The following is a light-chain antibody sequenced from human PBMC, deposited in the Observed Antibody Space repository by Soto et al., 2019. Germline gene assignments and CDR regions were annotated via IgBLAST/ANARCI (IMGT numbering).Light chain of an antibody. CDR3: SSYAGSYSWI. CDR1: SSDVGYYNF. CDR2: EVT. V-gene: IGLV2-8*01. J-gene: IGLJ2*01. Sequence: QSVLTQPPSASGSAGQSVTISCTGTSSDVGYYNFVSWYQQHPGKAPKLMIYEVTKRPSGVPDRFSGSKSGNTASLTVSGLQAEDEADYYCSSYAGSYSWIFGGGTKLTVL.